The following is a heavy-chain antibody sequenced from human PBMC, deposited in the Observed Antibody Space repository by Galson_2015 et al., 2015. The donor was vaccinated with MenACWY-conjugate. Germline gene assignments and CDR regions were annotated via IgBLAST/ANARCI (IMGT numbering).Heavy chain of an antibody. Sequence: SLRLSCAASGFTFSNYAIHWVRQAPGKGLEWVAFIRNDGGLKYYADSVKGRFTISRDNSKNTLFLEMNNLSPEDTAMYYCAKDARIWSPPADSWGQGTLVTVSS. CDR3: AKDARIWSPPADS. V-gene: IGHV3-30*02. CDR2: IRNDGGLK. CDR1: GFTFSNYA. J-gene: IGHJ5*01. D-gene: IGHD2/OR15-2a*01.